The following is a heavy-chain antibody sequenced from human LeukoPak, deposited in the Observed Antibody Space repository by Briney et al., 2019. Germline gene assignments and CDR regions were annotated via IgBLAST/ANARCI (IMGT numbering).Heavy chain of an antibody. CDR3: ARVGDYYDSSEAFDI. CDR2: IYHSGST. V-gene: IGHV4-38-2*02. J-gene: IGHJ3*02. Sequence: SETLPLTCTVSGYSISSGYYWGWIRQPPGKGLEWIGSIYHSGSTYYNPSLKSRVTISVDTSKNQFSLKLSSVTAADTAVYYCARVGDYYDSSEAFDIWGQGTMVTVSS. CDR1: GYSISSGYY. D-gene: IGHD3-22*01.